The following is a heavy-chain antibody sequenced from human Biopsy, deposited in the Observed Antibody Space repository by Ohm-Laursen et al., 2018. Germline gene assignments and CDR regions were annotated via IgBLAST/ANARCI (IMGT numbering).Heavy chain of an antibody. CDR1: GFRFDDYA. J-gene: IGHJ3*01. CDR3: AKACCSGSYYDGFDV. CDR2: ISLNGGTI. Sequence: SLRLSCTASGFRFDDYAMHWVRQVPGKGLEWVSGISLNGGTIGYADSVKGRFTISRDDAKNSLHLQMDSLRPEDTALYYCAKACCSGSYYDGFDVWGQGTVVTVSS. D-gene: IGHD1-26*01. V-gene: IGHV3-9*01.